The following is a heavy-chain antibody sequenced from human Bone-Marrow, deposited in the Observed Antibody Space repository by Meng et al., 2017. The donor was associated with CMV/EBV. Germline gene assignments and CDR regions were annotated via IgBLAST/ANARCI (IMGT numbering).Heavy chain of an antibody. Sequence: GGSLRLSCAASGFTFHDHGMSWVRLVPGKGLEWVGGIDWNGGRTGYADSVKGRVTISRDNARNSLYLEMNSLRAEDAAFYYCARDRAVCWAEGLDVWGQGTTVTVSS. CDR2: IDWNGGRT. V-gene: IGHV3-20*04. J-gene: IGHJ6*02. CDR3: ARDRAVCWAEGLDV. D-gene: IGHD6-19*01. CDR1: GFTFHDHG.